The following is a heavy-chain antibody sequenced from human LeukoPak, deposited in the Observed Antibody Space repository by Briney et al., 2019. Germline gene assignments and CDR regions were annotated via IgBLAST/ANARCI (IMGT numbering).Heavy chain of an antibody. D-gene: IGHD3-3*01. CDR2: IKKDGSQK. J-gene: IGHJ4*02. V-gene: IGHV3-7*03. CDR1: GFTFSSFW. CDR3: TRVFGGYDVSDY. Sequence: PGGPLRLSCAASGFTFSSFWMSWVRQAPGKGLEWVANIKKDGSQKYYVDSVEGRFTISRDNAKNSLYLQMDSLRVDDTAVYYCTRVFGGYDVSDYWGQGTLVTVSS.